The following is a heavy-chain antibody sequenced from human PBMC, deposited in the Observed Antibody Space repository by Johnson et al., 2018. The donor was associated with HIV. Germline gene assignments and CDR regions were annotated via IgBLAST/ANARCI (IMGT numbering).Heavy chain of an antibody. J-gene: IGHJ3*02. CDR3: ARDFKDSSSWYGAFDI. D-gene: IGHD6-13*01. V-gene: IGHV3-30-3*01. CDR1: GFTFSSYA. Sequence: QVQLVESGGGVVQPGRSLRLSCAASGFTFSSYAMHWVRQAPGKGLEWVAVISYDGSNKYYADSVKGRFTISRDNSKNTLYLQMNSLRAEDTAGYYCARDFKDSSSWYGAFDIWGQGTMVTVSS. CDR2: ISYDGSNK.